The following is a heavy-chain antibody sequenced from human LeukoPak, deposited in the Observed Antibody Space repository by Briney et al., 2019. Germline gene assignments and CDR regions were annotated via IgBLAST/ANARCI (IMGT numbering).Heavy chain of an antibody. V-gene: IGHV4-34*01. CDR2: INDSEST. Sequence: PPQTLSLTCALYVGCFSGYYCSGIRQPPRKGVEWSGEINDSESTNNNPSLKSRLTISADTSNTSFSLKLSSLTAADTAVYYCESGRAGAGVSGADYWGQGNLVTVSS. CDR1: VGCFSGYY. CDR3: ESGRAGAGVSGADY. D-gene: IGHD6-19*01. J-gene: IGHJ4*02.